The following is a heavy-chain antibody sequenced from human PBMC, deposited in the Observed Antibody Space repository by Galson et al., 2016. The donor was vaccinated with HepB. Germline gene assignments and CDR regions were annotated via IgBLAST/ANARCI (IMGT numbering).Heavy chain of an antibody. CDR2: ISGDGTRT. J-gene: IGHJ4*02. CDR3: SDGLNY. V-gene: IGHV3-23*01. D-gene: IGHD4-17*01. Sequence: SLRLSCAASGFTFSASAMSWVRQAPGKGLEWVADISGDGTRTYYADFVKGRFTISRDNSKNTVFLHMNTLGAEDTGTYFCSDGLNYWGQGTQVSVSS. CDR1: GFTFSASA.